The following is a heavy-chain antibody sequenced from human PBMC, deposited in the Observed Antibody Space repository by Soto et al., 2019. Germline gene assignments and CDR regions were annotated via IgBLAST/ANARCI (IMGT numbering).Heavy chain of an antibody. CDR3: ARLDGAAAIDY. CDR1: GGSISSYY. J-gene: IGHJ4*02. V-gene: IGHV4-59*08. D-gene: IGHD6-13*01. CDR2: IYYSGST. Sequence: SETLSLTCTFSGGSISSYYWSLIRQPPGKGLEWIGYIYYSGSTNYNPSLKSRVTISVDTSKNQFSLKLISVTAADTAVYYCARLDGAAAIDYWGQGTLVTVSS.